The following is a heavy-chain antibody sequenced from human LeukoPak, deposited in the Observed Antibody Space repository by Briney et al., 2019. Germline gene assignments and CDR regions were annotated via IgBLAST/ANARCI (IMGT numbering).Heavy chain of an antibody. J-gene: IGHJ5*02. CDR1: GFTFSSYV. Sequence: GGSLRLSCAASGFTFSSYVMNWVRQAPGKGLEWVSYISSSGSTIYYADSVKGRFTISRDNAKNSLYLQMNSLRAEDTAVYYCARDFTYDILTGSNWFDPWGQGTLVTVSS. D-gene: IGHD3-9*01. CDR2: ISSSGSTI. V-gene: IGHV3-48*03. CDR3: ARDFTYDILTGSNWFDP.